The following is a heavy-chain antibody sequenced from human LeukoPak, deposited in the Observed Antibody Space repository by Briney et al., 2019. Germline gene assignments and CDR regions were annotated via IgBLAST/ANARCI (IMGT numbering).Heavy chain of an antibody. Sequence: GESLKISCKGSGYSFTSYWIGWVRQMPGKGLEWMGIIYPGDSDTRYSPSFQGQVPISADKSISTAYLQWSSLKASDTAMYYCASSSIAARGGYWYFDLWGRGTLVTVSS. V-gene: IGHV5-51*01. CDR2: IYPGDSDT. CDR1: GYSFTSYW. D-gene: IGHD6-6*01. CDR3: ASSSIAARGGYWYFDL. J-gene: IGHJ2*01.